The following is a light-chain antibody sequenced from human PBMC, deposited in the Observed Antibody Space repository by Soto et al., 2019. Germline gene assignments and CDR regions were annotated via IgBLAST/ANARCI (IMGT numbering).Light chain of an antibody. CDR2: GAS. CDR1: QSVSSSY. Sequence: EIVLTQSPGTLSLSPGERATLSCRASQSVSSSYLAWYQQKPGQAPRLLIYGASSRATGVPDRFSGSGSGTDFALTISIMEPEHFAVYYCQQYGSSFPWTFGQGTKVKIK. J-gene: IGKJ1*01. V-gene: IGKV3-20*01. CDR3: QQYGSSFPWT.